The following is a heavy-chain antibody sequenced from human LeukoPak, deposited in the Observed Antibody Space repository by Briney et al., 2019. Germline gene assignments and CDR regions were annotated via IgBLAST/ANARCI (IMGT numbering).Heavy chain of an antibody. J-gene: IGHJ5*02. CDR3: ARDYTTGTREWFDP. D-gene: IGHD1-1*01. Sequence: SGGSLRLSCAASGFTFSDYYMSWIRQAPGEGLEWVSSISSSSSYIYYADSVKGRFTISRDNAKNSLYLQMNSLRAEDTAVYYCARDYTTGTREWFDPWGQGTLVTVSS. V-gene: IGHV3-11*06. CDR1: GFTFSDYY. CDR2: ISSSSSYI.